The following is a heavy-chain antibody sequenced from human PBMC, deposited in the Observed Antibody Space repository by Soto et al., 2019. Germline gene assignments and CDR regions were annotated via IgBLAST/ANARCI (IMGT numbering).Heavy chain of an antibody. D-gene: IGHD1-26*01. J-gene: IGHJ4*02. Sequence: EVQLVESGGGLVQPGGSLRLSCAASGFGFGDHYMDWVRQAPGKGLEWVGRNRNKANSYSTEYAASVRGRFTISRDDSQNVLYRQMSSLKTEDTAVYYFCRVGIVGAKGYFDYWGQGALVTVSS. CDR3: CRVGIVGAKGYFDY. V-gene: IGHV3-72*01. CDR2: NRNKANSYST. CDR1: GFGFGDHY.